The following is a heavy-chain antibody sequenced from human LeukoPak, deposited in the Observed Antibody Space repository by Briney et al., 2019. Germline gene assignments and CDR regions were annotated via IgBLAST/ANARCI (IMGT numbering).Heavy chain of an antibody. Sequence: SGGSLRLSRASSGYTLGIYWMTWVRHAPAKGLEWLAHIKEDGSEAAYVDSGRGRFTISRDNAKNSLYLQMSSLRDADTAVYYCARDGGFFLFDYWGQGTLVSVSS. CDR2: IKEDGSEA. D-gene: IGHD3-16*01. J-gene: IGHJ4*02. CDR3: ARDGGFFLFDY. V-gene: IGHV3-7*01. CDR1: GYTLGIYW.